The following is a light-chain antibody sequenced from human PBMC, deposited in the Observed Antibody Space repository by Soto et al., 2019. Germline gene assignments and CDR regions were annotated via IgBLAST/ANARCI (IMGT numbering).Light chain of an antibody. CDR3: QEYGSAPYT. CDR1: QSVSSSY. J-gene: IGKJ2*01. Sequence: EIVLTQSPGTLSLSPGETATLSCRASQSVSSSYLAWYQQKPGQAPRLLIYGDSSRATGIPDRFSGSGSGRDFTLTISRLEPEDFAVYYCQEYGSAPYTFGTGKTLEIK. V-gene: IGKV3-20*01. CDR2: GDS.